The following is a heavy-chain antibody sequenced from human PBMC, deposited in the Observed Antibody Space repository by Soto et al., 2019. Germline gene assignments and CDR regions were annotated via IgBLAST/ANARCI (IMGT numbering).Heavy chain of an antibody. CDR1: GGSFSGYY. CDR2: INHSGRT. Sequence: PSETLSLTCAVYGGSFSGYYWRWIRQPPGTALGRIGEINHSGRTNYNPSLKSRVTISVETSKNQFSLKLSSVTAADTAVYYCARNPFLAAAGTRGWFDPWGQGTLVTVS. D-gene: IGHD6-13*01. V-gene: IGHV4-34*01. CDR3: ARNPFLAAAGTRGWFDP. J-gene: IGHJ5*02.